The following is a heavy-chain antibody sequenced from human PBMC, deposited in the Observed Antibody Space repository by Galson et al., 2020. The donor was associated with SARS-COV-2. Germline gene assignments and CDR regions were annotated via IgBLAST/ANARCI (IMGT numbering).Heavy chain of an antibody. CDR3: ARALYGSGSYPLGY. D-gene: IGHD3-10*01. J-gene: IGHJ4*02. CDR2: ISYDGSNK. V-gene: IGHV3-30*01. CDR1: GFTFSSYA. Sequence: GGSLRLSCAASGFTFSSYAMHWVRQAPGKGLEWVAVISYDGSNKYYADSVKGRFTISRDNSKNTLYLQMNSLRAEDTAVYYCARALYGSGSYPLGYWGQGTLVTVSS.